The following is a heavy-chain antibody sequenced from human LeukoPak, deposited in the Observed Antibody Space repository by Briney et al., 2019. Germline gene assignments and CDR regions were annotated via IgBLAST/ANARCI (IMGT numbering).Heavy chain of an antibody. Sequence: GASVKVSCKASGYTFTSYYMHWVRQAPGRGLEWMGIINPSGGSTSYAQKFQGRVTMTRDMSTSTAYMELRSLRSDDTAVYYCARDRGIAAAVFRSFDYWGQGTLVTVSS. J-gene: IGHJ4*02. CDR2: INPSGGST. CDR3: ARDRGIAAAVFRSFDY. CDR1: GYTFTSYY. V-gene: IGHV1-46*01. D-gene: IGHD6-13*01.